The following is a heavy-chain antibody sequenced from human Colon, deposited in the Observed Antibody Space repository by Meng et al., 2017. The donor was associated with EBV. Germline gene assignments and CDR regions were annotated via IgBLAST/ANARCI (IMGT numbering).Heavy chain of an antibody. CDR3: ARVGAYCGGDCYHPR. CDR2: IYHSGST. V-gene: IGHV4-4*02. Sequence: QGQLHESGPGLVKPSGTLSLTCAVSGGSLSSRNWWSWVRQPPGKGLEWIGEIYHSGSTNYNPSLKSRVTISVDESKNQFSLRLSSVTAADTAVYYCARVGAYCGGDCYHPRWGQGTLVTVSS. J-gene: IGHJ4*02. D-gene: IGHD2-21*02. CDR1: GGSLSSRNW.